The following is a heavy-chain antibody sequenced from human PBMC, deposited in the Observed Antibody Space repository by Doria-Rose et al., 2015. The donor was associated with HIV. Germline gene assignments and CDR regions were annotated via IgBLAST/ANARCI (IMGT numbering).Heavy chain of an antibody. CDR1: GVSLSSPGMG. Sequence: QVTLKESGPVLVKPTETLTLTCTVSGVSLSSPGMGVSWIRQPPGKALEWLANFFSDDERSYKTSLKSRLTISRGTSKSQVVLTMTDMDPVDTATYYCARIKSSRWYHKYYFDFWGQGTLVIVPA. J-gene: IGHJ4*02. V-gene: IGHV2-26*01. D-gene: IGHD6-13*01. CDR2: FFSDDER. CDR3: ARIKSSRWYHKYYFDF.